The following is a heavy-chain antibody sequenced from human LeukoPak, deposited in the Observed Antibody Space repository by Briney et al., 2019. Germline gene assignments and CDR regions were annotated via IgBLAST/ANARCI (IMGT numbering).Heavy chain of an antibody. D-gene: IGHD5-18*01. CDR1: GFTFSSYA. J-gene: IGHJ4*02. V-gene: IGHV3-23*01. CDR2: ISGSGGST. CDR3: AKDYFGQRRSEYSYGYDSDY. Sequence: GGSLRLSCAASGFTFSSYAMSWVRQAPGKGLEWVSAISGSGGSTYYADSVKGRFTISRDNSKNTLYLQMNSLRAEDTAVYYCAKDYFGQRRSEYSYGYDSDYWGQGTLVTVSS.